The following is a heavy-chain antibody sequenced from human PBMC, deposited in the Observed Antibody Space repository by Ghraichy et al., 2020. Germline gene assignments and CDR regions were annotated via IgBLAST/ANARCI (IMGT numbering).Heavy chain of an antibody. J-gene: IGHJ6*03. D-gene: IGHD1-26*01. Sequence: GGSLRLSCAASGFTFSSYSMNWVRQAPGKGLEWVSSISSSSSNIYYADSVKGRFTISRDNSKNSLYLQMNSLRAEDTAVYYCATDSGSYDYYYYYMDVWGKGTTVTVSS. CDR3: ATDSGSYDYYYYYMDV. CDR2: ISSSSSNI. V-gene: IGHV3-21*01. CDR1: GFTFSSYS.